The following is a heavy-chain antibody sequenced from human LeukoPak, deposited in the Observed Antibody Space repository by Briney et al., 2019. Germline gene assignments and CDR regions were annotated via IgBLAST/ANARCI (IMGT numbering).Heavy chain of an antibody. V-gene: IGHV3-7*01. CDR2: INQAGSEK. Sequence: GGSLRLSCAASGFTFSRYWMSWVRPAPGKGPEWVADINQAGSEKFYVDSVKGRFTISRDNAKISLYLQMNSLRAEDTAVYYCARVTPGGVGSFDYWGQGTLVTVSS. J-gene: IGHJ4*02. CDR3: ARVTPGGVGSFDY. D-gene: IGHD3-10*01. CDR1: GFTFSRYW.